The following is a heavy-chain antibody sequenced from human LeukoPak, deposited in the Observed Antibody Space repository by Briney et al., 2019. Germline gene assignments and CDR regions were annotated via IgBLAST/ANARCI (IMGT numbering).Heavy chain of an antibody. Sequence: EASVTVSCKASGYTFTSYYMHWVRQAPGQGLEWMGIINPSGGSTSYAQKFQGRVTMTRDTSTSTVYMELSSLRSEDTAVYYCARDLREDSSGYYYDYWGQGTLVTVSS. J-gene: IGHJ4*02. CDR1: GYTFTSYY. V-gene: IGHV1-46*01. D-gene: IGHD3-22*01. CDR3: ARDLREDSSGYYYDY. CDR2: INPSGGST.